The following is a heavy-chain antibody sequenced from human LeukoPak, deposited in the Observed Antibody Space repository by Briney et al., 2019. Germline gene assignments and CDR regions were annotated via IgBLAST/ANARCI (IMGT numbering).Heavy chain of an antibody. CDR1: GFTFSLSA. V-gene: IGHV3-7*03. CDR2: INEDGSET. CDR3: ARHRCPSS. J-gene: IGHJ3*01. D-gene: IGHD6-13*01. Sequence: GGSLRLPCAASGFTFSLSAMSWVRQAPGKGLEWVANINEDGSETHYVDSVKGRFTISRDNAKNSLYLQMNSLRAEDTAIYYCARHRCPSSWGPGTVVTVSS.